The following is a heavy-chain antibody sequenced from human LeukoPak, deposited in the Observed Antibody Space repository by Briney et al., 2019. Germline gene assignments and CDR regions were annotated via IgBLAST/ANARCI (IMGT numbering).Heavy chain of an antibody. CDR2: INPNSGGT. CDR3: ARDSPYGDYVYYDY. V-gene: IGHV1-2*02. J-gene: IGHJ4*02. D-gene: IGHD4-17*01. Sequence: GASVKVSCKASGYTFTGYYMHWVRQAPGQGLEWMGWINPNSGGTNYAQKFQGRVTMTRDTSISTAYMELSRLRSDDTAVYYCARDSPYGDYVYYDYCGQGTLVTVSS. CDR1: GYTFTGYY.